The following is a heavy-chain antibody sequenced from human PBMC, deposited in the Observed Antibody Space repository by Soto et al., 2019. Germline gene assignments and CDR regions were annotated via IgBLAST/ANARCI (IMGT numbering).Heavy chain of an antibody. D-gene: IGHD2-21*01. CDR2: IKRDGTVT. Sequence: EVQLVESGGGLVQPGESLRLSCAASGFTFSAFWMTWLRQAPGKGLEWVANIKRDGTVTHYGDSVEGRCPLSRDNAQNSLFLQLNSLRPEDTAMYYCAMDLSPAGEFFYDAFDVWGQGTVVTVSS. CDR3: AMDLSPAGEFFYDAFDV. V-gene: IGHV3-7*04. J-gene: IGHJ3*01. CDR1: GFTFSAFW.